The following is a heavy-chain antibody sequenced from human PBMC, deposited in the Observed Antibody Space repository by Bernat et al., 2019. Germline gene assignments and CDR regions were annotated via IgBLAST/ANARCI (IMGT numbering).Heavy chain of an antibody. D-gene: IGHD3-16*02. V-gene: IGHV3-15*01. CDR3: TTDLADYIWGSYRYLGWFDP. Sequence: EVQLVESGGGLVKPGGSLRLSCAASGFTFSNAWMSWVRQAPGKGLEWVGRNKSKTDGGTTDYAAPVKGRFTISRDDSKNTLYLQMNSLKTEDTAVYYCTTDLADYIWGSYRYLGWFDPWGQGTLVTVSS. J-gene: IGHJ5*02. CDR2: NKSKTDGGTT. CDR1: GFTFSNAW.